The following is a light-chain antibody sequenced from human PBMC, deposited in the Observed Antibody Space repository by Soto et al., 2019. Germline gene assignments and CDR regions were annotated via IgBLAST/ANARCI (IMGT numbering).Light chain of an antibody. J-gene: IGKJ2*03. CDR3: QQYGSSPMYS. CDR2: GAS. V-gene: IGKV3-20*01. Sequence: EIVLTQSPGTLSLSPGERATLSCRASQSVSNSYVAWYQQKPGQASRLLIYGASNRASGIPDRFSGSGSGADFTLTVSRLEPEDFAVYYCQQYGSSPMYSFGQGTRLEIK. CDR1: QSVSNSY.